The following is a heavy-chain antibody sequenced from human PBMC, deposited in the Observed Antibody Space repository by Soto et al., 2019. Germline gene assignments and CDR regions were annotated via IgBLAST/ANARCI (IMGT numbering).Heavy chain of an antibody. V-gene: IGHV1-8*01. CDR1: GYTFTSYD. Sequence: GASVKVSCKASGYTFTSYDINWVRQATGQGLEWTGWMNPNSGNTGYAQKFQGRVTMTRNTSISTAYMELSSLRSEDTAVYYCASSASYDFWSGYRGGYAFDIWGQGTMVTVSS. J-gene: IGHJ3*02. CDR2: MNPNSGNT. D-gene: IGHD3-3*01. CDR3: ASSASYDFWSGYRGGYAFDI.